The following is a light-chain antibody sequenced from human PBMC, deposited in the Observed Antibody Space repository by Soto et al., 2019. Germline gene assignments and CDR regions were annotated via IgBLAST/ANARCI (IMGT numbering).Light chain of an antibody. V-gene: IGKV1-27*01. Sequence: DIRMTQSPSSLSAFVGDTVTITCRASQDIIYYLAWYQQKPGKIPKLLIHSASTLQTGVQSRFSGTGSGKVFTLTINNLQPEDVATYYCQQYNSAPNTFGQGSRLEIK. J-gene: IGKJ2*01. CDR2: SAS. CDR1: QDIIYY. CDR3: QQYNSAPNT.